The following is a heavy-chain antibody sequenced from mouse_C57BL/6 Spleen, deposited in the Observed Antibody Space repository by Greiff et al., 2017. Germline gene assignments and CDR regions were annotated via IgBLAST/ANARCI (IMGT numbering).Heavy chain of an antibody. V-gene: IGHV1-82*01. CDR1: GYAFSSSW. CDR3: ARRGYGNYDFDV. CDR2: IYPGDGDT. Sequence: VKLQESGPELVKPGASVKISCKASGYAFSSSWMNWVKQRPGKGLEWIGRIYPGDGDTNYNGKFKGKATLTADKSSSTAYMQLSSLTSEDSAVYFCARRGYGNYDFDVWGTGTTVTVSS. J-gene: IGHJ1*03. D-gene: IGHD2-10*02.